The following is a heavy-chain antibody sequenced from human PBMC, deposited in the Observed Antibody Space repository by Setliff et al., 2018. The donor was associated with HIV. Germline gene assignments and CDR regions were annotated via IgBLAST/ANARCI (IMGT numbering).Heavy chain of an antibody. J-gene: IGHJ3*02. D-gene: IGHD2-8*01. V-gene: IGHV4-38-2*01. CDR1: GYSISSGYY. CDR3: ASSMGSHDAFDI. Sequence: SETLSLTCAVSGYSISSGYYWGWIRQPPGKGLEWIGSISHSGSTYHNPSLKSRITISIDTSKDHFSLHLTSVTAADTAVYYCASSMGSHDAFDIWGQGTMVTVSS. CDR2: ISHSGST.